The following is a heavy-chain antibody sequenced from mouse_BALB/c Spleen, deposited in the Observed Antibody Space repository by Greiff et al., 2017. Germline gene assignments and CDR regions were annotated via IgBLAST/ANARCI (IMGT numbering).Heavy chain of an antibody. J-gene: IGHJ4*01. CDR1: GYTFTDYA. Sequence: QVQLQQSGAELVRPGVSVKISCKGSGYTFTDYAMYWVKQSHAKSLEWIGVISTYYGDASYNQKFKGKATMTVDNSSSTAYMELARLTSEDSAIYYYASSITTATMDYWGQGTSVTVSS. D-gene: IGHD1-2*01. V-gene: IGHV1S137*01. CDR3: ASSITTATMDY. CDR2: ISTYYGDA.